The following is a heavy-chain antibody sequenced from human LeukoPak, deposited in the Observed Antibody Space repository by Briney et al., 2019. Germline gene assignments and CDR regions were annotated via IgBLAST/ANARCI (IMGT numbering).Heavy chain of an antibody. J-gene: IGHJ4*02. D-gene: IGHD3-3*01. V-gene: IGHV3-48*01. CDR3: ARVQQGWSSTGFDY. Sequence: PGGSLRLSCAVSGFTFSSYSMNWVRQAPGKGLEWVSYISSSSSTIYYADSVKGRFTISRDNAKNSLYLQMNSLRAEDTAVYYCARVQQGWSSTGFDYWGQGTLVTVSS. CDR2: ISSSSSTI. CDR1: GFTFSSYS.